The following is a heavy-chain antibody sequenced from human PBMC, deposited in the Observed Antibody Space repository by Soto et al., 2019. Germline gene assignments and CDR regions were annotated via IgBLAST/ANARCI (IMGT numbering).Heavy chain of an antibody. CDR2: IKSKKDGGAR. V-gene: IGHV3-15*01. CDR3: VEDGDEF. Sequence: EVQVVESGGDLVEPGGSLRLSCETSGFMFSSAWMSWVRQAPGKGLEWVARIKSKKDGGARDYAAPVNGRFSISRDDSKSTVYLQMNSLRAEDTALYYCVEDGDEFWGQGTLVTVSS. D-gene: IGHD7-27*01. CDR1: GFMFSSAW. J-gene: IGHJ4*02.